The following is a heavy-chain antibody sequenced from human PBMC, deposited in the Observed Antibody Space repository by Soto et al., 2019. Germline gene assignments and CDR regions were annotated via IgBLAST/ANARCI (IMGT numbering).Heavy chain of an antibody. J-gene: IGHJ3*02. D-gene: IGHD3-22*01. CDR3: ERGGTSTYYYDAFDI. CDR2: ISAYNGNT. V-gene: IGHV1-18*01. Sequence: ASVKVSCKASGYTFTNFRINWVRQAPGQGLEWMGWISAYNGNTNYAQKLQGRVTMTTDTSTSTAYMELRSLRSDDTAVYYCERGGTSTYYYDAFDIWGQGTVVTV. CDR1: GYTFTNFR.